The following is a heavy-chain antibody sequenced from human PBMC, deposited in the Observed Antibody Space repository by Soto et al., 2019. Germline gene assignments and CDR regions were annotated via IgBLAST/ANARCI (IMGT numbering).Heavy chain of an antibody. J-gene: IGHJ4*02. V-gene: IGHV1-3*01. Sequence: VCCEACGERFTSSAMQLACQATEQRLEWMGWINAGNGNTKYSQKFQGRVTITRDTSASTAYMELSSLRSEDTAVYYCARVRAYYYDSSGYLCYWGQGTLVTVSS. CDR3: ARVRAYYYDSSGYLCY. CDR1: GERFTSSA. CDR2: INAGNGNT. D-gene: IGHD3-22*01.